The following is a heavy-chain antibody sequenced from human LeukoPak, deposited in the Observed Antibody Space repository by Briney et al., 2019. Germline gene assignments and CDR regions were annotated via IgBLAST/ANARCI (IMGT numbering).Heavy chain of an antibody. CDR3: AKEKYCYYGSGSFSYFDY. CDR1: GGTFISYA. V-gene: IGHV1-69*13. J-gene: IGHJ4*02. Sequence: SVTVSCKASGGTFISYAISWVRQAPGQGLERMGGIIPIFGTANYVQKFQGRVTITADESTSTAYMELSSLRSEDTAVYYCAKEKYCYYGSGSFSYFDYWGQGTLVTVSS. D-gene: IGHD3-10*01. CDR2: IIPIFGTA.